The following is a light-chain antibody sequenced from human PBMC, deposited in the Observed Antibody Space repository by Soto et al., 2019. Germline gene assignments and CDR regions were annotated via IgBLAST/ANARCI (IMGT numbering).Light chain of an antibody. V-gene: IGLV2-8*01. CDR1: KNDIGVYDF. CDR3: SLYSSNGSLI. J-gene: IGLJ1*01. Sequence: LTQPPSASGSPGQSVTISCTGTKNDIGVYDFVSWYQHHPGKAPRLIIYEVVQRPSGVPDRFSGSKSGNTASLTISGLQAEDETDYFCSLYSSNGSLIFGPGTKVTVL. CDR2: EVV.